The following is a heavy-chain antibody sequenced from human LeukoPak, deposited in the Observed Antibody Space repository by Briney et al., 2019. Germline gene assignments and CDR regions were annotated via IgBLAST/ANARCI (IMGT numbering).Heavy chain of an antibody. J-gene: IGHJ4*02. CDR3: ASGGYGYNPPFDC. CDR1: GFTFSSYS. D-gene: IGHD5-24*01. V-gene: IGHV3-21*01. CDR2: ISSSSSYI. Sequence: GGSLRLSCAASGFTFSSYSMNWVRQAPGKGLEWVSSISSSSSYIYYADSVKGRFTISRDNAKNSLYLQMNSLRAEDTAVYYCASGGYGYNPPFDCWGQGTLVTVSS.